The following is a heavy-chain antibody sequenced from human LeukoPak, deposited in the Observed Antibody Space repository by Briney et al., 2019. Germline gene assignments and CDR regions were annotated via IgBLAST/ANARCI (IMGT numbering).Heavy chain of an antibody. CDR2: IYYSGST. J-gene: IGHJ4*02. CDR3: ARGRLDFDC. V-gene: IGHV4-59*01. CDR1: GGSISSYY. Sequence: SETLSLTRTVSGGSISSYYWSWIRQPPGKGLEWIGYIYYSGSTNYNPSLKSRVTISVDTSKNQFSLKLSSVTAADTAVYYCARGRLDFDCWGQGSLVTVSS.